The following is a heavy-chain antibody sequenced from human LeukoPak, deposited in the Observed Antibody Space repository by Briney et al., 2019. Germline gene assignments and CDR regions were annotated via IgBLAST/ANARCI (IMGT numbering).Heavy chain of an antibody. D-gene: IGHD2-2*01. Sequence: PGGSLRLSCAASGFTFSSYAMHWVRQAPGKGLEWVGRIKSKTDGGTTDYAAPVKGRFTISRDDSKNTLYLQMNSLKTEDTAVYYCTTDTPSGLVVPAAPEYWGQGTLVTVSS. J-gene: IGHJ4*02. CDR1: GFTFSSYA. CDR3: TTDTPSGLVVPAAPEY. CDR2: IKSKTDGGTT. V-gene: IGHV3-15*07.